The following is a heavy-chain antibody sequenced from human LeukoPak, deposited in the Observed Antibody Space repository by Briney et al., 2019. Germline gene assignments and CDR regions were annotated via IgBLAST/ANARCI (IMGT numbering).Heavy chain of an antibody. J-gene: IGHJ4*02. D-gene: IGHD2-2*01. Sequence: GGSLRLSCVASGFIFRDYTMNWVRQTPRKGLEWVSTIMISGDDTYYADPVKGRFTMSRDKSKNTLYLQMSYLRAEDTAVYYCVRAAPGDCSSTSCSLFDNWGQGILVTVSS. CDR3: VRAAPGDCSSTSCSLFDN. CDR1: GFIFRDYT. CDR2: IMISGDDT. V-gene: IGHV3-23*01.